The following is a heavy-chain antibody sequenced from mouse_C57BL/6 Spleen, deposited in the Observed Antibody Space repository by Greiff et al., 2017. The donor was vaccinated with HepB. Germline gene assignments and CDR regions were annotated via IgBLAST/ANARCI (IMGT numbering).Heavy chain of an antibody. D-gene: IGHD1-1*01. CDR2: IDPSDSET. Sequence: QVQLQQSGAELVRPGSSVKLSCKASGYTFTSYWMHWVKQRPIQGLEWIGNIDPSDSETHYNQKFEDKATLTVDKSSSTAYMQLSSLTSEDSAVYYCATTVVATRYFDVWGTGTTVTVSS. CDR1: GYTFTSYW. J-gene: IGHJ1*03. CDR3: ATTVVATRYFDV. V-gene: IGHV1-52*01.